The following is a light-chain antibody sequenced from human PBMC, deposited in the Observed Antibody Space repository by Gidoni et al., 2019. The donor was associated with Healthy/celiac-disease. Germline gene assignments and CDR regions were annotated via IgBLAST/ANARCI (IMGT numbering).Light chain of an antibody. V-gene: IGKV3-11*01. Sequence: EVVLTQSPAPLSLSPGERATLSCSASQGVSSYLDWYQQTPGQAPRRLIYDASNRATGIPARFSGSGSGTDFTLTISSLEPEDFAVYYCQQRSNWPRTFGQGTKLEIK. CDR1: QGVSSY. CDR3: QQRSNWPRT. J-gene: IGKJ2*01. CDR2: DAS.